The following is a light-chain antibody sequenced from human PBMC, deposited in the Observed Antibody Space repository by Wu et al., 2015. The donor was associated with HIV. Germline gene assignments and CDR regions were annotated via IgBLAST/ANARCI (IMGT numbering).Light chain of an antibody. J-gene: IGKJ1*01. CDR1: QSVSSN. V-gene: IGKV3-15*01. CDR2: GAS. Sequence: EIVLTQSPATLSLSPGERATLSCGASQSVSSNLAWYQQKPGQAPRLLIYGASTRATGIPARFSGSGSGTEFTLTISSLQSEDFAVYYCQQYNNWPRGTFGQGTKVEIK. CDR3: QQYNNWPRGT.